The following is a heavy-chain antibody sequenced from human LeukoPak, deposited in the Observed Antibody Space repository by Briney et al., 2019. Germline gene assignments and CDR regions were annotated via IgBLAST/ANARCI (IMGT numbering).Heavy chain of an antibody. CDR3: ARQNSSGWYYSRDFDY. V-gene: IGHV4-39*01. CDR2: IYYSGST. D-gene: IGHD6-19*01. Sequence: SETLSLTCTVSGGSISSSSYYWGWIRQPPGKGLEWIGSIYYSGSTYYNPSLKSRATISVDTSKNQFSLKLSSVTAADTAVYYCARQNSSGWYYSRDFDYWGQGTLVTVSS. J-gene: IGHJ4*02. CDR1: GGSISSSSYY.